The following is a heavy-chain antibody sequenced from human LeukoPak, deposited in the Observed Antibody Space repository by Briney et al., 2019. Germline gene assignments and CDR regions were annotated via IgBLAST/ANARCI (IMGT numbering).Heavy chain of an antibody. D-gene: IGHD3-3*01. J-gene: IGHJ3*02. CDR1: GYSFTSYW. CDR3: ASPTPRNPSPFGVVINDAFDI. V-gene: IGHV5-51*01. Sequence: GGALQISCKGSGYSFTSYWIGWVRRMPGKGLEGMGIIYPSDSDTRYSPSFQGQVTISADKSISTAYLQWSSLKASDTAMYYCASPTPRNPSPFGVVINDAFDIWGQGTMVTVSS. CDR2: IYPSDSDT.